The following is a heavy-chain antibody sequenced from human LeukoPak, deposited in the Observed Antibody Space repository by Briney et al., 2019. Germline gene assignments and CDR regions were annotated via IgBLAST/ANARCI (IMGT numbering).Heavy chain of an antibody. CDR1: GFTFSSYA. J-gene: IGHJ4*02. Sequence: SGGSLRLSCAASGFTFSSYAMSWVRQAPGKGLEWVSAISGSGGSTYYADSVKGRFTISRDNSKNTLYLQMNSLRAEDTAVYYCAKSPAYYDSSGYRETKYYFDYWGQGTLATASS. V-gene: IGHV3-23*01. D-gene: IGHD3-22*01. CDR3: AKSPAYYDSSGYRETKYYFDY. CDR2: ISGSGGST.